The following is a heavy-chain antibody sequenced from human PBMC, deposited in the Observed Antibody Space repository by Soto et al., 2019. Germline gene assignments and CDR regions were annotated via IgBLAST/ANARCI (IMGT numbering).Heavy chain of an antibody. D-gene: IGHD2-2*01. CDR2: ISSSSSYI. CDR1: GFTFSSYS. J-gene: IGHJ6*02. Sequence: GGSLRLSCAASGFTFSSYSMNWVRQAPGKGLEWVSSISSSSSYIYYADSVKGRFTISRDNAKNSLYLQMNSLRAEDTAVYYCARQPRGDIVVVPAAMSRSSGEPMDVWGQGTTVTVSS. V-gene: IGHV3-21*01. CDR3: ARQPRGDIVVVPAAMSRSSGEPMDV.